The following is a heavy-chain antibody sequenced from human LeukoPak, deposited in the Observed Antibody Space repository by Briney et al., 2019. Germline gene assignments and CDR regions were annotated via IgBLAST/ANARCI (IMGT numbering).Heavy chain of an antibody. CDR3: ARPRGATTIDY. CDR2: VYYSGST. J-gene: IGHJ4*02. CDR1: GGSISSSSYN. V-gene: IGHV4-39*01. Sequence: PSETLSLTCTVSGGSISSSSYNWGWIRQPPGKGLEWIGSVYYSGSTYYNPSLKSRVTMSVDTSKNQFSLKLSSVTAADTAVYYCARPRGATTIDYWGQGTLVTVSS. D-gene: IGHD5-12*01.